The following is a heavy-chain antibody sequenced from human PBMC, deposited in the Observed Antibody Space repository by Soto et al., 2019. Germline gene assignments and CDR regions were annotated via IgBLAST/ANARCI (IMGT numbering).Heavy chain of an antibody. CDR3: ARRNYFYALDV. CDR1: GRSFSGYY. Sequence: SETLSLTCAVSGRSFSGYYWGWVRQPPGKGLEWVGEISYSGSTNYNPSLKRRVTISVDTSKNQVSLKVTSVAAADTAMYYCARRNYFYALDVWGQGTTVTVSS. CDR2: ISYSGST. V-gene: IGHV4-34*01. J-gene: IGHJ6*02.